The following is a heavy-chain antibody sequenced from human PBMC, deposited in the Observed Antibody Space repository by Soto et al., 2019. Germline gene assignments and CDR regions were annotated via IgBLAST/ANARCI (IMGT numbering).Heavy chain of an antibody. J-gene: IGHJ6*02. CDR2: ISISGSTI. Sequence: GGSLRLSCAASGFTFSSYEMNWVRQAPGKGLEWVSYISISGSTIYYADSVKGRFTISRDNAKNSLYLQMNSLRAEDTAVYYCASLTPYYYGSGSPPGMDVWGQGTTVTVSS. D-gene: IGHD3-10*01. V-gene: IGHV3-48*03. CDR1: GFTFSSYE. CDR3: ASLTPYYYGSGSPPGMDV.